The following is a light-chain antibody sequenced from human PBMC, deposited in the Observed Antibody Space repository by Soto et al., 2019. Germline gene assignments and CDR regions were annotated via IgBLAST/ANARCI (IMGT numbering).Light chain of an antibody. CDR2: DAS. J-gene: IGKJ4*01. CDR3: QQYGSSPGT. Sequence: EIVLTQSPATLSLSPGERATLSCGASQSVSSSYLAWYQQKPGLAPRLLIYDASSRATGISDRFSGSGSGTDFTLTISRLEPEDFAVYYCQQYGSSPGTFGGGTKVEIK. CDR1: QSVSSSY. V-gene: IGKV3D-20*01.